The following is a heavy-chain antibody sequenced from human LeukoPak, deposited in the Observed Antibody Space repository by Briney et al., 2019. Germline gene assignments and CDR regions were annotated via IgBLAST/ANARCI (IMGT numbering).Heavy chain of an antibody. CDR1: GFNFANHA. CDR2: ISGGGDIT. CDR3: VREDTPATANY. D-gene: IGHD2-21*02. V-gene: IGHV3-23*01. J-gene: IGHJ4*02. Sequence: GRSLRLSCAASGFNFANHAMSWVRQTPGKGLEWVSAISGGGDITYYADSVTGRFSISRDNSKDTLFLQMHSLRPGDTAVYYCVREDTPATANYWGQGTLVTISS.